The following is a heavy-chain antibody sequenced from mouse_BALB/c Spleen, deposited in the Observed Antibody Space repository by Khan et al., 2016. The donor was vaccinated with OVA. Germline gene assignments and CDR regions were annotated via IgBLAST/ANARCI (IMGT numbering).Heavy chain of an antibody. CDR2: INTYTGEP. CDR3: ARGGYNGAMDF. D-gene: IGHD2-14*01. Sequence: QVQLKQSGPELKKPGETVQISCKASGFTFTNYGMNWVRQAPGKGLKWMGWINTYTGEPTFTDDFKGRFAFSLETSASTAYLQINSLKNEDTATYFCARGGYNGAMDFWGQGTSVTVSS. CDR1: GFTFTNYG. V-gene: IGHV9-3-1*01. J-gene: IGHJ4*01.